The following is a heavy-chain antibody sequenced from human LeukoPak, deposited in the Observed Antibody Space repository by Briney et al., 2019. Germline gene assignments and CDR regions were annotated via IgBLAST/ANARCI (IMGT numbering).Heavy chain of an antibody. D-gene: IGHD3-10*01. CDR1: GYTFTGYY. CDR2: INPNSGGT. CDR3: ARTMVRGVIFDY. V-gene: IGHV1-2*02. J-gene: IGHJ4*02. Sequence: GASVKVSCKASGYTFTGYYMHWVRQAPGQELEWMGWINPNSGGTNYAQKFQGRVTMTRDTSISTAYMELSRLRSDDTAVYYCARTMVRGVIFDYWGQGTLVTVSS.